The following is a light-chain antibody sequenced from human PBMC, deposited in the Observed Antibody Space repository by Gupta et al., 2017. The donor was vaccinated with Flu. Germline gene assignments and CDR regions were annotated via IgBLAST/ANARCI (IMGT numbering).Light chain of an antibody. CDR3: QQYFSYRS. V-gene: IGKV1-5*03. J-gene: IGKJ1*01. CDR1: QNIDEW. CDR2: KAS. Sequence: DIRMTLSPSTLSASIGDTVTISCRASQNIDEWLAWYQLKPGKAPKLLIYKASTLENGVPSRFSGSGSGAKFTLTINKLQRDDSASFFWQQYFSYRSFGQGTKVEIK.